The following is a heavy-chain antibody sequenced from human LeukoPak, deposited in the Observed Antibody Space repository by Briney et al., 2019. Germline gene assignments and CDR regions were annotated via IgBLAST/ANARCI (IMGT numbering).Heavy chain of an antibody. D-gene: IGHD6-13*01. CDR1: GGSISSSSYY. CDR2: IYYSGST. CDR3: ARRGSSWSGNYYYYMDV. J-gene: IGHJ6*03. V-gene: IGHV4-39*01. Sequence: SETLSLTCTVSGGSISSSSYYWGWIRQPPGKGLEWIGSIYYSGSTYYHPSLKSRVTISVDTSKNQFSLKLSSVTAADTAVYYCARRGSSWSGNYYYYMDVWGKGTTVTISS.